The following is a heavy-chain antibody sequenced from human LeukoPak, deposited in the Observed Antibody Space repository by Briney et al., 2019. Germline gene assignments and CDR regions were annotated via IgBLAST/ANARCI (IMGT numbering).Heavy chain of an antibody. V-gene: IGHV3-30-3*01. CDR1: GFTFSSYA. Sequence: PGGSLRLSCAASGFTFSSYAMHWVRQAPGKGLEWVAVISYDGSNKYYADSVKGRFTISRDNSKNTLYLQMNSLRAEDTAVYYCARGVSVVVPDALDIWGQGTMVTVSS. CDR2: ISYDGSNK. J-gene: IGHJ3*02. CDR3: ARGVSVVVPDALDI. D-gene: IGHD3-22*01.